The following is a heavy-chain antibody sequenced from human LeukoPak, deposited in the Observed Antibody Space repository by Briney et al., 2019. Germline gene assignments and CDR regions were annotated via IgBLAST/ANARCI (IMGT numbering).Heavy chain of an antibody. Sequence: WGTLCLTCTDSGGSISSYDWSWIRQPPGKGLEWIGRIYSSGSSNYNPSLKRRGTMLVDTSKNKFLLKLRSVTAAEAAVYYCAGASGYFRGCSCFLNWFAPGGQGTLVTVSS. CDR2: IYSSGSS. CDR1: GGSISSYD. D-gene: IGHD2-15*01. V-gene: IGHV4-4*07. CDR3: AGASGYFRGCSCFLNWFAP. J-gene: IGHJ5*02.